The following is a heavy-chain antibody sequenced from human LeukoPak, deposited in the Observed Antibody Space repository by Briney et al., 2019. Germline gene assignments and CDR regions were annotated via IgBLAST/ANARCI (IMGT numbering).Heavy chain of an antibody. CDR1: GFTFDDYG. V-gene: IGHV3-20*04. J-gene: IGHJ6*04. D-gene: IGHD3-3*01. Sequence: GGSLRLSCAASGFTFDDYGMSWVRQAPGKGLEWVSGINRNGGSTGYADSVKGRFTISRDNAKNSLYLQMNSLRAEDTALYYCARFSGNDFWSGYPDVWGKGTTVTVSS. CDR3: ARFSGNDFWSGYPDV. CDR2: INRNGGST.